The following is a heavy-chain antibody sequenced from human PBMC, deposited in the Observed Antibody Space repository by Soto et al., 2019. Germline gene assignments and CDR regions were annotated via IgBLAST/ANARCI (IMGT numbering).Heavy chain of an antibody. D-gene: IGHD2-8*01. J-gene: IGHJ5*02. CDR1: GGSISSSSYY. Sequence: SETLSLTCTVSGGSISSSSYYWGWIRQPPGKGLEWIGSIYYSGSTYYNPSLKSRVTISVDTSKNQFSLKLSSVTAADTAVYYCARRVVLMVYAGMGTNWFDPWGQGTLVTVSS. V-gene: IGHV4-39*01. CDR3: ARRVVLMVYAGMGTNWFDP. CDR2: IYYSGST.